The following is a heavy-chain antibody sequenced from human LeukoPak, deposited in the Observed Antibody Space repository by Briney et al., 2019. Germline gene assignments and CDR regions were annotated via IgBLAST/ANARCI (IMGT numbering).Heavy chain of an antibody. V-gene: IGHV4-4*07. Sequence: PSETLSLTCTVSGGSISSYYWSWIRQPAGKGLEWIGRIYTSGSTNYNPSLKSRVTMSVDTSKNQFSLKLSSVTAADTAVYYCARALNYCSSTSCYGDENFDYWGQGTLVTVSS. CDR2: IYTSGST. CDR1: GGSISSYY. J-gene: IGHJ4*02. D-gene: IGHD2-2*01. CDR3: ARALNYCSSTSCYGDENFDY.